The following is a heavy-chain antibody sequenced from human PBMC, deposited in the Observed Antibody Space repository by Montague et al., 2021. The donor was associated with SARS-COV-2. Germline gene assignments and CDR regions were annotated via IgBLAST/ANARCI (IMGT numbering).Heavy chain of an antibody. J-gene: IGHJ4*02. CDR2: TYYRSKWYT. CDR3: AREGTVPGPRGIYFDD. V-gene: IGHV6-1*01. CDR1: GDSVSSNSAA. D-gene: IGHD1-1*01. Sequence: CAISGDSVSSNSAAWNWIRQSPSGGLEWLGRTYYRSKWYTDYVPSVKTRITITPDTSNNQFSLHLHSVTPGDTAVYYCAREGTVPGPRGIYFDDWGQGTLVTVSS.